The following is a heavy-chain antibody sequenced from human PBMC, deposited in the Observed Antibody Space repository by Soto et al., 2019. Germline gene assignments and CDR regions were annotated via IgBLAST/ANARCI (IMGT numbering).Heavy chain of an antibody. CDR1: GFTLGAYV. CDR3: AKSVPDPACRGGGCHRTFDY. Sequence: QVQLVESGGGVVQPGGSVRLSCTASGFTLGAYVMHWVHQAQGKGPEWVAAISADGRDLFYAASVEGRFTISRDNSKNTLFLQMHSLTSEDTSVYSCAKSVPDPACRGGGCHRTFDYWGQGTLVTVSS. CDR2: ISADGRDL. J-gene: IGHJ4*02. V-gene: IGHV3-30*18. D-gene: IGHD2-15*01.